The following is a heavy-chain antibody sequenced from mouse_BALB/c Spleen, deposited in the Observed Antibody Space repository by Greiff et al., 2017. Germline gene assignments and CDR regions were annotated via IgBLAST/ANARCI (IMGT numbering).Heavy chain of an antibody. V-gene: IGHV7-3*02. Sequence: EVKLMESGGGLVQPGGSLRLSCATSVFTFTDYYMSWVRQPPGKALEWLGFIRNKANGYTTEYSASVKGRFTISRDNSQSILYLQMNTLRAEDSATYYCARSYYYGSSYDAMDYWGQGTSVTVSS. CDR2: IRNKANGYTT. D-gene: IGHD1-1*01. CDR1: VFTFTDYY. CDR3: ARSYYYGSSYDAMDY. J-gene: IGHJ4*01.